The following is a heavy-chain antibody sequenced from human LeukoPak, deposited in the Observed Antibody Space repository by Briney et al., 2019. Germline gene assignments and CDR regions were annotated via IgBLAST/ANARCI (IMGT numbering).Heavy chain of an antibody. V-gene: IGHV1-8*01. J-gene: IGHJ4*02. CDR2: MDPNSADT. Sequence: ASVKVSCKASGYTFTSNNINWVRQAPGQGLEWRGWMDPNSADTAYAQKFQGRVAMTRDTSISTAYMELSSLRSEDTAVYYCARADTSGWFVDYWGQGTLVTVSS. D-gene: IGHD6-19*01. CDR1: GYTFTSNN. CDR3: ARADTSGWFVDY.